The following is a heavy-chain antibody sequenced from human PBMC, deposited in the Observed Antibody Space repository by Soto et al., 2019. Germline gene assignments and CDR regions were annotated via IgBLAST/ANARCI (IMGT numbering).Heavy chain of an antibody. V-gene: IGHV4-39*01. CDR3: ARHTHYYDSSGYYSTTYYFDY. CDR2: IYYSGST. CDR1: VGSISSSSDY. D-gene: IGHD3-22*01. Sequence: SETVSLTCTVSVGSISSSSDYWGWIRQPPGKGLEWIGSIYYSGSTYYNPSLKSRVTISVDTSKNQFSLKLSSVTAADTAVYYCARHTHYYDSSGYYSTTYYFDYWGQGTLVTVS. J-gene: IGHJ4*02.